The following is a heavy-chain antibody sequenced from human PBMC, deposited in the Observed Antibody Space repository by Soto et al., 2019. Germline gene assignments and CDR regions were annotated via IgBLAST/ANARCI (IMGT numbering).Heavy chain of an antibody. Sequence: PSETLSLTCAISGDSVSSNSAAWNWIRQSPSRGLEWLGRTYYRSKWYNDYAVSVKSRITINPDTSKNQFSLQLNSVTPEDTAVYYCARDALGYCTGGSCYSVRWWFDPWGQGTLVTVSS. V-gene: IGHV6-1*01. CDR3: ARDALGYCTGGSCYSVRWWFDP. CDR1: GDSVSSNSAA. CDR2: TYYRSKWYN. D-gene: IGHD2-15*01. J-gene: IGHJ5*02.